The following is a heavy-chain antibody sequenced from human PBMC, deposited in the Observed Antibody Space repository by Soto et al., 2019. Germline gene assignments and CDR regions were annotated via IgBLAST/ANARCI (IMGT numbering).Heavy chain of an antibody. CDR2: INQDGSKK. CDR3: AGGTTG. CDR1: GFTFSSHW. J-gene: IGHJ4*02. Sequence: EVQLVESGGGLVQPGGSLRLSCATAGFTFSSHWMFWVRQAPGKGLEWVANINQDGSKKYYVDSVKGRFTISRDNGKNSLFLQMNTLRAEDTAVYYCAGGTTGWGQGTLVTVSS. V-gene: IGHV3-7*03. D-gene: IGHD3-16*01.